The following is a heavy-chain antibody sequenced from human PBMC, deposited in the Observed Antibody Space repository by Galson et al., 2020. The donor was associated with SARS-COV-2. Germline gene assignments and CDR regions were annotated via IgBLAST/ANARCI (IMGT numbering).Heavy chain of an antibody. J-gene: IGHJ3*02. CDR2: IVVGSGNT. D-gene: IGHD3-22*01. V-gene: IGHV1-58*01. CDR3: AAEGPYYDSSGYLVRDAFDI. Sequence: SVKVSCKASGFTFTSSAVQWVRQARGQRLEWIGWIVVGSGNTNYAQKFQERVTITRDMSTSTAYMELSSLRSEDTAVYYCAAEGPYYDSSGYLVRDAFDIWGQGTMVTVSS. CDR1: GFTFTSSA.